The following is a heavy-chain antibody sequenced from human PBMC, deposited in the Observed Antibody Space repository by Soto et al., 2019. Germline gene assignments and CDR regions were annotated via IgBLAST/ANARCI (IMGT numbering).Heavy chain of an antibody. CDR2: IYYSGST. D-gene: IGHD5-12*01. V-gene: IGHV4-30-4*01. CDR1: GGSISSGDYY. CDR3: ATSPFYSIVATGHFDY. Sequence: SETLSLTCTVSGGSISSGDYYWSWIRQPPGKGLEWIGYIYYSGSTYYNPSLKSRVTISVDTSKNQFSLKLSSVTAADTAVYYCATSPFYSIVATGHFDYWGQGTLVTVSS. J-gene: IGHJ4*02.